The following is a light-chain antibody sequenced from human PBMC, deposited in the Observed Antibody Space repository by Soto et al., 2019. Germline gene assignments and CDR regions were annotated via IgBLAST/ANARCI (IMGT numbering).Light chain of an antibody. Sequence: QLVLTQSPSASASLGASVKLTCTLSSGHSSYAIAWHQQQPEKGPRYLMKLNSDGSHRKGDGIPDRFSGSSSGAERYLTISSLQSEDEADYYCQTWGTGIIFGGGTKLTV. J-gene: IGLJ2*01. CDR3: QTWGTGII. V-gene: IGLV4-69*01. CDR2: LNSDGSH. CDR1: SGHSSYA.